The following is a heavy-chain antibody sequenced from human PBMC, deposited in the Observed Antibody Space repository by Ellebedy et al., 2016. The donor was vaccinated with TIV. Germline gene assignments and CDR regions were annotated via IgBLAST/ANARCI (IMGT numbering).Heavy chain of an antibody. D-gene: IGHD6-19*01. CDR1: GFTFSFYS. J-gene: IGHJ4*02. CDR3: VRDIAVAGGI. CDR2: ITSSSSFI. Sequence: PGGSLRLSCAASGFTFSFYSMNRVRQAPGKGLEWVSSITSSSSFIYYADSVKGRFTMSRDNAKNSLFLHMTSLRADDTAVYYCVRDIAVAGGIWGQGTLVTVSS. V-gene: IGHV3-21*01.